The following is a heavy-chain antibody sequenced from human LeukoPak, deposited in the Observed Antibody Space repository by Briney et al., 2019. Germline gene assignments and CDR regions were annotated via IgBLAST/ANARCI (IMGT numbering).Heavy chain of an antibody. D-gene: IGHD6-13*01. V-gene: IGHV1-18*01. CDR1: GYTFTSYG. J-gene: IGHJ4*02. CDR2: ISAYNGNT. Sequence: GASVKVSCKASGYTFTSYGISWVRQAPGQGLEWMGWISAYNGNTNYAQQLQGRVTMTTDTSTSTAYMELRSLRSDDTAVYYCARDPGYSSSWGVFDYWGQGTLVTVSS. CDR3: ARDPGYSSSWGVFDY.